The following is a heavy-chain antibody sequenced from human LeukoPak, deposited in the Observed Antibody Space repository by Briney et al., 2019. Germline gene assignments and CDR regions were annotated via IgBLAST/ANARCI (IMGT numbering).Heavy chain of an antibody. V-gene: IGHV4-34*01. CDR3: ARGNLKRIAVAGTRGAFDI. Sequence: SETLSLTCAVYGGSFSGYHWSWIRQPPGKGLEWIGEINHSGSTNYNPSLKSRVTISVDTSKNQFSLKLSSVTAADTAVYYCARGNLKRIAVAGTRGAFDIWGQGTMVTVSS. CDR2: INHSGST. D-gene: IGHD6-19*01. CDR1: GGSFSGYH. J-gene: IGHJ3*02.